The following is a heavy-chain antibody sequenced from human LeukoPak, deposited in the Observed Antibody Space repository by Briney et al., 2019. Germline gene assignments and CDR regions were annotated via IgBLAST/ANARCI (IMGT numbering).Heavy chain of an antibody. V-gene: IGHV3-7*03. CDR3: ARASYSYGYSFDY. D-gene: IGHD5-18*01. CDR1: GFTFSSYW. J-gene: IGHJ4*02. CDR2: IKQDGSEK. Sequence: GGSLRLSCAASGFTFSSYWMSWVRQAPGKGLEWVANIKQDGSEKYYVDSVKGRFTISRDSAKNSLYLQMNSLRAEDTAVYYCARASYSYGYSFDYWGQGTLVTVSS.